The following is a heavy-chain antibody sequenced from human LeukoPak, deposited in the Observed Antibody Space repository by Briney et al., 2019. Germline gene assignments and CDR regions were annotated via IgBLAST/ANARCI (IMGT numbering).Heavy chain of an antibody. V-gene: IGHV4-39*01. D-gene: IGHD5-12*01. CDR3: ARPKRGSGYFFYFDY. Sequence: SETLSLTCTVSGGSISSSSYYWGWIRQPLGKGLEWIGSIYYSGSTYYNPSLKSRVTISVDTSKNQFSLKLSSVTAADTAVYYCARPKRGSGYFFYFDYWGQGTLVTVSS. J-gene: IGHJ4*02. CDR2: IYYSGST. CDR1: GGSISSSSYY.